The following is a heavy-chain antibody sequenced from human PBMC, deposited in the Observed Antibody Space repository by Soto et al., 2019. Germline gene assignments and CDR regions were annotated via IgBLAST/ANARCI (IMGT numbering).Heavy chain of an antibody. CDR2: INNDGRGT. CDR3: ARGGANHAFDI. J-gene: IGHJ3*02. CDR1: GFTFSSYW. V-gene: IGHV3-74*01. Sequence: EVPLAESGGGLVQPGGSLRLSCAASGFTFSSYWMYWVRQAPGKGLVYVSRINNDGRGTTYADSVKGRFTISRDNAKNTVYLQMNSLRAEDTAVYYCARGGANHAFDIWGQGTMVTVSS.